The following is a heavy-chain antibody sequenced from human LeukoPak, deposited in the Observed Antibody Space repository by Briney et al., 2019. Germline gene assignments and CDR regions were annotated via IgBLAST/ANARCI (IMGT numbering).Heavy chain of an antibody. CDR3: VNRGYSYYFDY. J-gene: IGHJ4*02. CDR2: ISVSGGTT. Sequence: GGSLRLSCAASGFTFSSYAMNWVRQAPGKGLEWVSTISVSGGTTYYADSVKGRFTISRDNSKNTLYLQMNSLRAEDTAVYYCVNRGYSYYFDYWGQGTLVTVSS. V-gene: IGHV3-23*01. CDR1: GFTFSSYA. D-gene: IGHD2-15*01.